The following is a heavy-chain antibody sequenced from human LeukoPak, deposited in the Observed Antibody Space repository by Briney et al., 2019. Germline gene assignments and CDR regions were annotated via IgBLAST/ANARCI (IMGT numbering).Heavy chain of an antibody. Sequence: SETLSLTCTVSGGSISSYYWSWIRQPPGKGLEWIGYIYYSGSTNYNPSLKSRVTISVDTSKNQFSLKLSSVTAADTAVYYCARQYYGSGSPFFDYWGQGTLVTVSS. CDR1: GGSISSYY. D-gene: IGHD3-10*01. J-gene: IGHJ4*02. V-gene: IGHV4-59*08. CDR2: IYYSGST. CDR3: ARQYYGSGSPFFDY.